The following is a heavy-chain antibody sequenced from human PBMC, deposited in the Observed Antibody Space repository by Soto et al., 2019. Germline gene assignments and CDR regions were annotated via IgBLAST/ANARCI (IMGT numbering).Heavy chain of an antibody. D-gene: IGHD5-12*01. V-gene: IGHV1-18*01. CDR2: ISAYNGNT. CDR1: GYTFTSYG. CDR3: AREQAVATRVGDCYY. Sequence: QVQLVQSGAEVKKPGASVKVSCKASGYTFTSYGISWVRQAPGQGLEWMGWISAYNGNTNYAQKLQGRVTMTTDTSTRAAYLELWSLRSDDTAVYYCAREQAVATRVGDCYYCGQGTLVTVAS. J-gene: IGHJ4*02.